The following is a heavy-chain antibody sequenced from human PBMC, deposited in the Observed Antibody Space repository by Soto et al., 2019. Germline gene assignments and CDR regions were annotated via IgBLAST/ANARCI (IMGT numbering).Heavy chain of an antibody. CDR1: GFTFSSYS. CDR2: ISSSSSTI. D-gene: IGHD6-13*01. Sequence: EVQLVESGGGLVQPGGSLRLSCAASGFTFSSYSMNWVRQAPGKGLEWVSYISSSSSTIYYADSVQGRFSISRDNAKNAPYLQINSLRAADTAVYYCARHPERIAQIGWFDPWGQGTLVTVSS. J-gene: IGHJ5*02. V-gene: IGHV3-48*01. CDR3: ARHPERIAQIGWFDP.